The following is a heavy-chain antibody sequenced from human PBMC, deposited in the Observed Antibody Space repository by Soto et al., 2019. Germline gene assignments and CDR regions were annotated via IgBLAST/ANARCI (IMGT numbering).Heavy chain of an antibody. CDR2: IVVGSGNT. CDR1: TFTFTSSA. D-gene: IGHD1-26*01. Sequence: QMQLVQSGPEVKKPGTSVKVSCKASTFTFTSSAVQWVRQAHGQRLEWIGWIVVGSGNTKYAQNFQERVTFTRDMSSGTAYLELSSLRSVSTAVSYCATRRETATFYFYYWGQGPLLTVSS. J-gene: IGHJ4*02. CDR3: ATRRETATFYFYY. V-gene: IGHV1-58*01.